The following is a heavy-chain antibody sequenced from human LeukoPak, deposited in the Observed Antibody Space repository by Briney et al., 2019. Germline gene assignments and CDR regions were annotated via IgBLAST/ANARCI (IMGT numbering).Heavy chain of an antibody. CDR1: GFTFSSYW. Sequence: GGSLRLFCAASGFTFSSYWMHWVRQVPGKGLVWVARINPGGSSITYADSVKGRFTISRDNAKNTLYLQMDSLRAEDTGVYYCARSNQADDYWGQGTLVTVSS. D-gene: IGHD1-14*01. CDR3: ARSNQADDY. V-gene: IGHV3-74*01. J-gene: IGHJ4*02. CDR2: INPGGSSI.